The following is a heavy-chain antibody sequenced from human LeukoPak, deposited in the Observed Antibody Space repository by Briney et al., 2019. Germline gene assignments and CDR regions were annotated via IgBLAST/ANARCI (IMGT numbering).Heavy chain of an antibody. J-gene: IGHJ4*02. CDR1: GVSLSSGSFY. V-gene: IGHV4-39*01. Sequence: SETLSLTCTVSGVSLSSGSFYWGWIRQPPGKGLEWIGSIYYSGSTYYNPSLKSRVTISVDTSKNQFSLKLSSVTAADTAVYYCARQAGGGSSSSWIDYWGQGTLVTVSS. D-gene: IGHD6-13*01. CDR3: ARQAGGGSSSSWIDY. CDR2: IYYSGST.